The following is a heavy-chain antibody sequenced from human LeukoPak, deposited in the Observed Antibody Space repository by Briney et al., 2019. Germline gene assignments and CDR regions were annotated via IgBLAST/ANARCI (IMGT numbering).Heavy chain of an antibody. CDR3: ANDVLPDGGRAAVANWSDS. V-gene: IGHV3-23*01. Sequence: GGSLRLSCAASGFTFRRYAMSWVRQAPGKGLEWVSGISDSGDSTYYADSVKGRFTVSKDKSKNTLYLQMSSLRAEDTAVYYCANDVLPDGGRAAVANWSDSWGQGTLVTVSS. J-gene: IGHJ5*01. CDR2: ISDSGDST. CDR1: GFTFRRYA. D-gene: IGHD6-19*01.